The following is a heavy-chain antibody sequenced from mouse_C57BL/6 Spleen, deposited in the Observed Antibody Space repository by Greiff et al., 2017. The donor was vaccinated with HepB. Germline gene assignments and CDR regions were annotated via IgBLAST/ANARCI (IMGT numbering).Heavy chain of an antibody. CDR3: ARLLYYYAMDY. D-gene: IGHD1-1*01. V-gene: IGHV1-85*01. Sequence: QVQLKESGPELVKPGASVKLSCKASGYTFTSYDINWVKQRPGQGLEWIGWIYPRDGSTKYNEKFKGKATLTVDTSSSTAYMELHSLTSEDTAVYFCARLLYYYAMDYWGQGTSVTVSS. CDR2: IYPRDGST. CDR1: GYTFTSYD. J-gene: IGHJ4*01.